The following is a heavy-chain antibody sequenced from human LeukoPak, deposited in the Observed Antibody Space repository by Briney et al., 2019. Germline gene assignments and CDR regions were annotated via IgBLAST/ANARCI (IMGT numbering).Heavy chain of an antibody. V-gene: IGHV4-34*01. CDR2: INHSEST. J-gene: IGHJ4*02. CDR3: ARGGGIVVVVAAAYFDY. CDR1: GGSFSGYY. Sequence: SETLSLTCAVYGGSFSGYYWSWIRQPPGKGLEWIGEINHSESTNYNPSLKSRVTISVDTSKNQFSLKLSSVTAADTAVYYCARGGGIVVVVAAAYFDYWGQGTLVTVSS. D-gene: IGHD2-15*01.